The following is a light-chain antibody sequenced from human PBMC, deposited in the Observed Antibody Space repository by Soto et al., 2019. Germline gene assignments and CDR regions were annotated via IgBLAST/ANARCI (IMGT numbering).Light chain of an antibody. Sequence: EIVMTQSPATLSVSPGERATLSCRASQSVYSTLAWYQQKPGQAPRLLIYVASTRATGIPARFSGTGSATEFTLTISSLQSEDSAVYYCQQYNKWPLTFGGGTKVEIK. CDR2: VAS. CDR1: QSVYST. J-gene: IGKJ4*01. CDR3: QQYNKWPLT. V-gene: IGKV3-15*01.